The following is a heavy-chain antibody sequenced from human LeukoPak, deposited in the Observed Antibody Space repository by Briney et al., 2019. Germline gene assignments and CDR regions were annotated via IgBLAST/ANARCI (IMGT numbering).Heavy chain of an antibody. D-gene: IGHD1-26*01. Sequence: ASETLSLTCTVSGGSISSYYWSWIRQPPGKGLEWIGYIYYSGSTNYNPSLKSRVTISVDTSKNQFSLRLSSVTAADTAVYYCARGQWELLFDIWGQGTMVTVSS. J-gene: IGHJ3*02. V-gene: IGHV4-59*01. CDR2: IYYSGST. CDR1: GGSISSYY. CDR3: ARGQWELLFDI.